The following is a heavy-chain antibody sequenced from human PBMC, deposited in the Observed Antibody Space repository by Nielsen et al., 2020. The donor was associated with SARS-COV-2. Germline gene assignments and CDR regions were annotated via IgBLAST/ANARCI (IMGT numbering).Heavy chain of an antibody. Sequence: GGSLRLSCAASGFTFSSYGMHWVRQAPGKGLEWVAVISYDGSNKYYADSVKGRFTISRDNSKNTLYLQMNSLRAEDTAVYYCAKDMGIQLWPTDYWGQGTLVTVSS. J-gene: IGHJ4*02. V-gene: IGHV3-30*18. D-gene: IGHD5-18*01. CDR3: AKDMGIQLWPTDY. CDR2: ISYDGSNK. CDR1: GFTFSSYG.